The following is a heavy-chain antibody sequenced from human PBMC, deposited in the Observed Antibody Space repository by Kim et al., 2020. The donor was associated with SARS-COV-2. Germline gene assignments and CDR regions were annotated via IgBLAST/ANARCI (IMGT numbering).Heavy chain of an antibody. V-gene: IGHV1-8*01. D-gene: IGHD3-16*02. Sequence: ASVKVSCKASGYTFTSYDINWVRQATGQGLEWMGWMNPNSGNTGYAQKFQGRVTMTRNTSISTAYMELSSLRSEDTAVYYCARAMRTSEVILVTKYYLDYWDRGTVVNV. J-gene: IGHJ4*02. CDR2: MNPNSGNT. CDR3: ARAMRTSEVILVTKYYLDY. CDR1: GYTFTSYD.